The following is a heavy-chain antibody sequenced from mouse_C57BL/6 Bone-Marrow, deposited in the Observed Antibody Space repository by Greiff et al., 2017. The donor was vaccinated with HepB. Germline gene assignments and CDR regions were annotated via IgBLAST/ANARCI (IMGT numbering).Heavy chain of an antibody. CDR2: ISNGGGST. CDR1: GFTFSDYY. D-gene: IGHD2-3*01. V-gene: IGHV5-12*01. CDR3: ARRPDGYYNYAMDY. J-gene: IGHJ4*01. Sequence: DVKLQESGGGLVQPGGSLKLSCAASGFTFSDYYMYWVRQTPEKRLEWVAYISNGGGSTYYPDTVKGRFTISRDNAKNTLYLQMSRLKSEDTAMYYCARRPDGYYNYAMDYWGQGTSVTVSS.